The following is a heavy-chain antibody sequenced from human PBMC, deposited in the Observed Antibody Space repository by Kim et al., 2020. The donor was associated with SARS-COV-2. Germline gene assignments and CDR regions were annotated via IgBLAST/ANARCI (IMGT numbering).Heavy chain of an antibody. Sequence: VKGRLTISRDNAENTLYLQMNSRRAEDTAVYYCARDRGLVRGVITAPLDYWGQGTLVTVSS. D-gene: IGHD3-10*01. CDR3: ARDRGLVRGVITAPLDY. V-gene: IGHV3-30*07. J-gene: IGHJ4*02.